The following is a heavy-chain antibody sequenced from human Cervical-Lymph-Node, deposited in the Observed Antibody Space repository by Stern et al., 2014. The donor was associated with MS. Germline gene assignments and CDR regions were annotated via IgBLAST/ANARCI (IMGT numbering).Heavy chain of an antibody. CDR3: ARDGSGTYYYYYGLDV. J-gene: IGHJ6*02. Sequence: VQLVQSGAEVKKPGSSVKVSCKASRVSLTSSAFSWVRQAPGQGLEWMGGIIPIFYTANYAQKFQGRVTITADESTSIVYMELSSLRFDDTAVYYCARDGSGTYYYYYGLDVWGQGTTVTVSS. CDR2: IIPIFYTA. V-gene: IGHV1-69*01. D-gene: IGHD3-10*01. CDR1: RVSLTSSA.